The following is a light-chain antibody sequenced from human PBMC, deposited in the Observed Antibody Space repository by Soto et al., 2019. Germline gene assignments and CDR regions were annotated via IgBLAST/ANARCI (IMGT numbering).Light chain of an antibody. V-gene: IGKV3-15*01. CDR1: QSVSSN. Sequence: EIVMTKSPATLSVSPGERATLSCRASQSVSSNLAWYQQKPGQAPRLLIYGASTRATGIPARFSGSGSGTEFTLTISSLQSEDFAVYYCQEYNNWPPWTFGQGTKVEI. CDR3: QEYNNWPPWT. CDR2: GAS. J-gene: IGKJ1*01.